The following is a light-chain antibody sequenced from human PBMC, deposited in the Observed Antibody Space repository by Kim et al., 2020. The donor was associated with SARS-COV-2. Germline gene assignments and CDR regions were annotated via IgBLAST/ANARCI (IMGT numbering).Light chain of an antibody. CDR3: QRYSFYPRT. CDR2: AAS. Sequence: DIQLTQSPSFLPASVGDRVTITCRASQGIGDYLAWYQQNPGKAPRLLIYAASTLQSGVPSRFSGSGSGTEFTLTITSLQAEDFATYFCQRYSFYPRTFGQGTKVEIK. J-gene: IGKJ1*01. CDR1: QGIGDY. V-gene: IGKV1-9*01.